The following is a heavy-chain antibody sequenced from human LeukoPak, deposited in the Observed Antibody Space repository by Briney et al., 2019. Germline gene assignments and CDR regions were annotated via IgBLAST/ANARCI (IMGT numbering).Heavy chain of an antibody. Sequence: GASVNVSCKASGYTFTSYYMHWVRQAPGQGLEWMGIINPSGGSTSYAQKFQGRVTMTRDTSTSTVYMELSSLRSEDTAVYYCARDGHSGYDHKYNWFDPWGQGTLVTVSS. V-gene: IGHV1-46*01. D-gene: IGHD5-12*01. CDR1: GYTFTSYY. CDR3: ARDGHSGYDHKYNWFDP. J-gene: IGHJ5*02. CDR2: INPSGGST.